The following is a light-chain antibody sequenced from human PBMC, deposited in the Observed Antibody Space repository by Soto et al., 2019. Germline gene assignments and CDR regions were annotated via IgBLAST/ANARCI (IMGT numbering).Light chain of an antibody. J-gene: IGLJ1*01. Sequence: QPVLTQPPSASGTPGQRVTISCSGGSSNIGTNAVNWYQQLPGTAPKLLIYNNNQRPSGVPDRFSGSKSGTSASLAISGLQSEDEADYYCAAWDDSLNGYVFGTGTKVTVL. V-gene: IGLV1-44*01. CDR3: AAWDDSLNGYV. CDR1: SSNIGTNA. CDR2: NNN.